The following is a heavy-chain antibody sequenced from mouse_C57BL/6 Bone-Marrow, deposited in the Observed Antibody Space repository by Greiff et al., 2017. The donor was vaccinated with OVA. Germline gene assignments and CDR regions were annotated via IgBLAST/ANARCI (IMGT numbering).Heavy chain of an antibody. J-gene: IGHJ1*03. D-gene: IGHD2-13*01. CDR3: ARGGEDWYFDV. V-gene: IGHV1-81*01. CDR1: GYTFTSYG. Sequence: VQLQQSGAELARPGASVKLSCKASGYTFTSYGISWVKQRTGQGLEWIGEIYPRSGNTYYNEKFNGKATLTADKSSSTAYMELRSLTSEDSAVYFCARGGEDWYFDVWGTGTTVTVSS. CDR2: IYPRSGNT.